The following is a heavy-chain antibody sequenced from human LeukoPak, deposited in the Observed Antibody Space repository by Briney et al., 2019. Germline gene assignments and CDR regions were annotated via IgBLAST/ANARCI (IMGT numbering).Heavy chain of an antibody. CDR1: EFMFNTYG. Sequence: PGGSLRLSCAASEFMFNTYGMHWVRQAPGKGLEWVAVIWYDPSNRYYADSVKGRFTISRDNSKNTLYLEMNSLRAEDTAVYFCARDQSPNALDIRGQGTMVIVSS. CDR2: IWYDPSNR. CDR3: ARDQSPNALDI. J-gene: IGHJ3*02. V-gene: IGHV3-33*01.